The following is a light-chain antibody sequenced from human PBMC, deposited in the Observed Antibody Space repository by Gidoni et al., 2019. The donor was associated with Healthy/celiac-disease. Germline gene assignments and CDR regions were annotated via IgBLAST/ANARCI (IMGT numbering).Light chain of an antibody. V-gene: IGKV4-1*01. CDR3: QKYYSTPRYT. Sequence: DMVIPKFLDSLAVFLGERPTINCKSSQSVLYSSNNKNYLAWYQQKPGQPPKLLIYWASTRESGVPDRFSGSGSGTDFTLTISSLQAEDVAVYYCQKYYSTPRYTFGQGTKLEIK. CDR2: WAS. J-gene: IGKJ2*01. CDR1: QSVLYSSNNKNY.